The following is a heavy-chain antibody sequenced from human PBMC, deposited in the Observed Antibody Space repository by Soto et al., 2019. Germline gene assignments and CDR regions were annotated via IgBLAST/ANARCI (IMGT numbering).Heavy chain of an antibody. Sequence: PGESLKISCKGSGYSFTSYWISWVRQMPGKGLEWMGRIDPSDSYTNYSPSFQGHVTISADKSISTAYLQWSSLKASDTAMYYCARRPVTRFYYYYYGMDVWGQGTTVTVSS. CDR1: GYSFTSYW. V-gene: IGHV5-10-1*01. CDR3: ARRPVTRFYYYYYGMDV. D-gene: IGHD4-4*01. J-gene: IGHJ6*02. CDR2: IDPSDSYT.